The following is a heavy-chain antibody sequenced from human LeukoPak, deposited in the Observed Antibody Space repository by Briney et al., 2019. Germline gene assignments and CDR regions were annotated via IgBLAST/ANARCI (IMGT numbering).Heavy chain of an antibody. Sequence: GGSLRLXCAASGFTFSTYWMHWVRQAPGKGLVWVSRINSDGSSTNYADSVKGRFTISRDNAKNTLYLQMNSLRAEDTAVYYCVRDMGYYDKVWGQGNLVTVSS. J-gene: IGHJ4*02. CDR1: GFTFSTYW. D-gene: IGHD3-22*01. CDR2: INSDGSST. V-gene: IGHV3-74*01. CDR3: VRDMGYYDKV.